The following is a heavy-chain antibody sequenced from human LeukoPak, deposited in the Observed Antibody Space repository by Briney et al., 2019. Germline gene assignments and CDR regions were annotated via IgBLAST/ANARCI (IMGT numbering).Heavy chain of an antibody. J-gene: IGHJ4*02. CDR1: GFTFSSYA. Sequence: GGSLRLSCAASGFTFSSYAMSWVRQAPGKGLVWVSGIKNHGNDTAYADSVKGRFTISRDNAKNTLYLQMDSLRAEDTAVYYCARDMDPTVFDFWGQGTLVTVSS. CDR3: ARDMDPTVFDF. V-gene: IGHV3-74*01. CDR2: IKNHGNDT. D-gene: IGHD2-2*03.